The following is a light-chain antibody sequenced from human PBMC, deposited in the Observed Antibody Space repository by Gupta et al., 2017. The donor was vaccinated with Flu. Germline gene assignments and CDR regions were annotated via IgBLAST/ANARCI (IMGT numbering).Light chain of an antibody. CDR1: SLRSYY. V-gene: IGLV3-19*01. CDR3: NSRDSSGNHVV. J-gene: IGLJ2*01. Sequence: SSALTQAPAVSVALGQTVRITCPRDSLRSYYASWYQQKPGQAPVLVIYGKNNRPSGIPDRFSGSSSGNTASLTITGAQAEDEADYYCNSRDSSGNHVVFGGGTKLTVL. CDR2: GKN.